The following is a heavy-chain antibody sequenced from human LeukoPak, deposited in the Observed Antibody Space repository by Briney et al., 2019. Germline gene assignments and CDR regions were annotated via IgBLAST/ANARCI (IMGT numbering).Heavy chain of an antibody. V-gene: IGHV4-59*01. CDR1: GGSISSYY. D-gene: IGHD3-10*01. CDR2: IYYSGST. J-gene: IGHJ3*02. Sequence: SETLSLTCTVSGGSISSYYWSWIRQPPGKGLEWIGYIYYSGSTNYNPSLKSRVTISVDTSKNQFSLKLSSVTAADTAVYYCAESWYYGSGSYDDAFDIWGQGTMVTVSS. CDR3: AESWYYGSGSYDDAFDI.